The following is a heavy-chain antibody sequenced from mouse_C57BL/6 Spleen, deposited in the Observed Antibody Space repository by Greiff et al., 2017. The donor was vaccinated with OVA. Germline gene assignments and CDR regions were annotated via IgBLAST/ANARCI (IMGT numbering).Heavy chain of an antibody. J-gene: IGHJ2*01. CDR3: ARREYDNPFAY. CDR1: GYTFTSYW. V-gene: IGHV1-52*01. Sequence: VQLQQPGAELVRPGSSVKLSCKASGYTFTSYWMHWVKQRPIQGLEWIGNIDPSDSETHYNQKFKDKATLTVDKSSSTAYMQLSSLTSEDSAVYYCARREYDNPFAYWGQGTTLTVSS. D-gene: IGHD2-3*01. CDR2: IDPSDSET.